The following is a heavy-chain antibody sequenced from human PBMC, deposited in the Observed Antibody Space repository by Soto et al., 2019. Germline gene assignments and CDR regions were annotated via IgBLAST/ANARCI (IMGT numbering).Heavy chain of an antibody. CDR2: IIPILGIA. D-gene: IGHD4-17*01. J-gene: IGHJ2*01. CDR3: AIVTTRETTVTSLRTGYWYFDL. CDR1: GGTFSSYA. V-gene: IGHV1-69*04. Sequence: SVKVSCKASGGTFSSYAISWVRQAPGQGLEWMGRIIPILGIANYAQKFQGRVTITADKSTSTAYMELSSLRSEDTAVYYCAIVTTRETTVTSLRTGYWYFDLWGRGTLVTVSS.